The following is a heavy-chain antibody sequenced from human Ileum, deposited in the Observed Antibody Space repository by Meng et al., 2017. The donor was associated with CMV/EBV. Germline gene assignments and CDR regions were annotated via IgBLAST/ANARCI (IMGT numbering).Heavy chain of an antibody. J-gene: IGHJ4*02. CDR2: VFSTGSP. CDR1: GDSISSYY. Sequence: SETLSLTCTVSGDSISSYYWTWIRQSPGKGLEFIGTVFSTGSPNYNPSLKSRVTMTQDMSKNQFSLKLTSVTVADTAVYYCARDFSSYFDYWGQGILVTVSS. V-gene: IGHV4-59*01. CDR3: ARDFSSYFDY. D-gene: IGHD2-2*01.